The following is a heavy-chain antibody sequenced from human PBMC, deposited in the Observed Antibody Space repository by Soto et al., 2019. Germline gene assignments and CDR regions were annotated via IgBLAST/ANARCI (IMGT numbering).Heavy chain of an antibody. V-gene: IGHV4-34*01. CDR2: INHSGST. D-gene: IGHD1-7*01. Sequence: SETLSLTCAVYGGSFSGYYWSWIRQPPGKGLEWIGEINHSGSTNYNPSLKSRVTISVDTSKNQFSLKLSSVTAADTAVYYCARARWGNWNYALNWFDPWGQGTLVTVSS. CDR1: GGSFSGYY. CDR3: ARARWGNWNYALNWFDP. J-gene: IGHJ5*02.